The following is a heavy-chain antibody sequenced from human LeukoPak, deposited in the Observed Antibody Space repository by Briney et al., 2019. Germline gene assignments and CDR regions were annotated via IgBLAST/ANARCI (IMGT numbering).Heavy chain of an antibody. CDR3: ARDLQEDAIPPLGY. CDR1: GFTFSSYS. D-gene: IGHD2-8*01. V-gene: IGHV3-21*01. CDR2: IRSSSSYI. J-gene: IGHJ4*02. Sequence: PGGSLRLSCAASGFTFSSYSMNWVRQAPGKGLEWVSSIRSSSSYIYYADSLKGRFTISRDNGKNSLFLQMNSLRAEDTGVYYCARDLQEDAIPPLGYWGQGTLVTASS.